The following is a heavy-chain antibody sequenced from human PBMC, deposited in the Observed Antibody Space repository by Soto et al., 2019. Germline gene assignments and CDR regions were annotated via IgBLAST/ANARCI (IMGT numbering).Heavy chain of an antibody. CDR3: AGRGISSGFYGGVY. D-gene: IGHD6-25*01. Sequence: EVQLVESGGGLVQPGGSLRLSCAASGFTFTTYWMGWVRQAPGKGLEWVANIKPDGSDTYYVDSVKGRFSISRDNAKNSLYLQMNSLRAEDTAVYYCAGRGISSGFYGGVYWGQGTLVTISS. CDR1: GFTFTTYW. V-gene: IGHV3-7*01. CDR2: IKPDGSDT. J-gene: IGHJ4*02.